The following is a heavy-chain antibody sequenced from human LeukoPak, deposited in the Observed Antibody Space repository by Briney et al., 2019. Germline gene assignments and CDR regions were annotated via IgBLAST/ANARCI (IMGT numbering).Heavy chain of an antibody. V-gene: IGHV3-53*01. J-gene: IGHJ3*02. Sequence: GGSLRLSCAASGFTVSSNYMSWVRQAPGKGLEWVSVIYSGGSTYYADSVKGRFTISRDNSKSTLYLQMNSLRAEDTAVYYCARERSIVGATDAFDIWGQGTMVTVSS. CDR3: ARERSIVGATDAFDI. CDR2: IYSGGST. CDR1: GFTVSSNY. D-gene: IGHD1-26*01.